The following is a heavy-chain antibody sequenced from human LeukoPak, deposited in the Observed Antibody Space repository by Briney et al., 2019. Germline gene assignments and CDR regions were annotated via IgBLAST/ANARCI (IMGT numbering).Heavy chain of an antibody. D-gene: IGHD3-10*01. J-gene: IGHJ2*01. V-gene: IGHV1-46*01. CDR3: AREHITMVRRVFDL. Sequence: ASVKVSCKASGYTFTSYYMHWVRQTPGHGLEWMGIINPSGRSTSYAQKFQGRVTMTRDTSTSTVYMELSSLRSEDTAVYYCAREHITMVRRVFDLLGRGTLVTVSS. CDR2: INPSGRST. CDR1: GYTFTSYY.